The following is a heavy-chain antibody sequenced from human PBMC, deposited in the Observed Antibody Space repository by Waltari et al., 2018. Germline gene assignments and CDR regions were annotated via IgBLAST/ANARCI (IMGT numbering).Heavy chain of an antibody. Sequence: QVQLQESGPGLVKPSETLYLTCTVSGGSIRSYYWSWIRQPPGKGLAGIGYIYYSGSTNYNPALKSRVTISVDTSKNQFSLELGSVTAADTAVYYCAREARGVVIDYWGQGTLVTVSS. CDR3: AREARGVVIDY. D-gene: IGHD3-3*01. CDR1: GGSIRSYY. CDR2: IYYSGST. V-gene: IGHV4-59*01. J-gene: IGHJ4*02.